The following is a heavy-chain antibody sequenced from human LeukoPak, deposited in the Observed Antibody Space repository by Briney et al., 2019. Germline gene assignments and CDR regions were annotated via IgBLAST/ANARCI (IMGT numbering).Heavy chain of an antibody. CDR2: IRSKANSYAT. CDR1: GFTFSGSA. J-gene: IGHJ4*02. V-gene: IGHV3-73*01. CDR3: TIAAAGIDY. Sequence: GGSLRLSCSASGFTFSGSAMHWVRQASGKGLEWVGRIRSKANSYATAYAASVKGRFTISRDDSKNTAYLQMNSLKTEDTAVYSCTIAAAGIDYWGQGTLVNVSS. D-gene: IGHD6-13*01.